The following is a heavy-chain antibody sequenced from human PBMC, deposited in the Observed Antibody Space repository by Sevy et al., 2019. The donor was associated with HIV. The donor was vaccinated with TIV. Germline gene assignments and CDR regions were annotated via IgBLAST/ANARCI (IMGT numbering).Heavy chain of an antibody. CDR3: ARGPSLIVAGAGGYLDY. CDR2: MWYDGNNK. D-gene: IGHD2-21*01. V-gene: IGHV3-33*08. J-gene: IGHJ4*02. Sequence: GGSLRLSCTASVFTFSNFGIHWVRQAPGKGLEWVTLMWYDGNNKYYADSVKGRFTISRDTSKNTVYLQMNNLRAEDTAVYYCARGPSLIVAGAGGYLDYWGQGTLVTVSS. CDR1: VFTFSNFG.